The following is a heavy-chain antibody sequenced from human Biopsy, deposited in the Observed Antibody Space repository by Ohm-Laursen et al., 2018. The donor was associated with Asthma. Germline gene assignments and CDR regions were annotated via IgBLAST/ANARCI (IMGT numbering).Heavy chain of an antibody. J-gene: IGHJ4*02. CDR1: GFAVSRDH. D-gene: IGHD3-22*01. CDR3: ARGDSSNWSHYYFDY. CDR2: IYSGGTS. V-gene: IGHV3-53*01. Sequence: GSLSLSCAASGFAVSRDHMFWVRQAPGQCLEWVSVIYSGGTSHTADSVRGRVTISSDYSKNTLYLQMHSLRAEDTAVYYCARGDSSNWSHYYFDYWGQGTLVTVSS.